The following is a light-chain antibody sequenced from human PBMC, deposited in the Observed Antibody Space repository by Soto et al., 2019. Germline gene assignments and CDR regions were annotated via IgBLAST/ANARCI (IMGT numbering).Light chain of an antibody. CDR1: SSDVGAYNY. CDR3: NSYAGTSYV. V-gene: IGLV2-14*01. J-gene: IGLJ1*01. Sequence: QSVLTQPASASGTPGQSITSSCTGTSSDVGAYNYVSWYQQYPGKAPKLIIYDASNRPSGVSCRFSGSKSGNTASLTISELQAEDEADYYCNSYAGTSYVFGTGTKVTVL. CDR2: DAS.